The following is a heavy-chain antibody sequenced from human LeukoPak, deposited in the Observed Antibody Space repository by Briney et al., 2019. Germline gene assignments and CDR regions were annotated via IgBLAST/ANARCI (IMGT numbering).Heavy chain of an antibody. J-gene: IGHJ5*02. V-gene: IGHV4-38-2*02. CDR1: GYSISSGYY. D-gene: IGHD5-12*01. Sequence: NPSETLSLTCTVSGYSISSGYYWGWIRQPPGKGLEWIGEINHSGSTNYNPSLKSRVTISVDTSKNQFSLKLSSVTAADTAVYYCARVRGLGTKNWFDPWGQGTLVTVSS. CDR3: ARVRGLGTKNWFDP. CDR2: INHSGST.